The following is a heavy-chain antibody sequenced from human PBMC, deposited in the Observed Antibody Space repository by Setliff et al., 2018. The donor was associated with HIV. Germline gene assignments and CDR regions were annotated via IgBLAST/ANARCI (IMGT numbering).Heavy chain of an antibody. CDR1: GYTLSELS. Sequence: ASVKVSCKVSGYTLSELSIHWVRQAPGEGLEWMGGFDPEDDEAVYAEKFQGRVTMTEDTSTDTAYMALSSLRSEDTAMYYCATSGFYDILTGPTPGVFDIWGQGTMVTVSS. CDR3: ATSGFYDILTGPTPGVFDI. D-gene: IGHD3-9*01. CDR2: FDPEDDEA. V-gene: IGHV1-24*01. J-gene: IGHJ3*02.